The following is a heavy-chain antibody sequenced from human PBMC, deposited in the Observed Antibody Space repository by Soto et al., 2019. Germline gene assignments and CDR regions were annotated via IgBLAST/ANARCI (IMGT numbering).Heavy chain of an antibody. J-gene: IGHJ4*02. CDR3: ASASGYSTSHYGFDFEY. CDR2: ISYDVNNK. V-gene: IGHV3-30*14. Sequence: QVQLVESGGGVVQPGRSLRLSCAASGFTFSSYAMHWVRQAPGKWLEWVAVISYDVNNKYYADSVKGRFTISRDNSKSTLHVQINSLGPRYTALCFWASASGYSTSHYGFDFEYWFQGYLVTVSS. CDR1: GFTFSSYA. D-gene: IGHD5-18*01.